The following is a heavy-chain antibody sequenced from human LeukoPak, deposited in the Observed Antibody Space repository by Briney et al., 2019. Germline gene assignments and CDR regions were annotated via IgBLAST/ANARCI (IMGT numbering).Heavy chain of an antibody. CDR3: AKEEVLRYFDWSLPGYYYCGMDV. CDR2: ISGSGGST. CDR1: GFTFSSYA. J-gene: IGHJ6*02. D-gene: IGHD3-9*01. V-gene: IGHV3-23*01. Sequence: GGSLRLSCAASGFTFSSYAMSWVRQAPGKGLEWVSAISGSGGSTYYADSVKGRFTISRDNSKNTLYLQMNSLRAEDTAVYYCAKEEVLRYFDWSLPGYYYCGMDVWGQGTTVTVSS.